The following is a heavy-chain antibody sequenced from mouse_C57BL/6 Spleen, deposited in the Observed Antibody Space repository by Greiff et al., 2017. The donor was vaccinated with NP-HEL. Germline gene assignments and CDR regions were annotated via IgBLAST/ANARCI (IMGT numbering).Heavy chain of an antibody. CDR3: AKEGYYDYGFDY. CDR1: GYTFTSYW. D-gene: IGHD2-4*01. J-gene: IGHJ2*01. CDR2: IHPNSGST. Sequence: QVQLKQPGAELVKPGASVKLSCKASGYTFTSYWMHWVKQRPGQGLEWIGMIHPNSGSTNYNEKFKSKATLTVDKSSSTAYMQLRSLTSEDSAVYYCAKEGYYDYGFDYWGQGTTLTVSS. V-gene: IGHV1-64*01.